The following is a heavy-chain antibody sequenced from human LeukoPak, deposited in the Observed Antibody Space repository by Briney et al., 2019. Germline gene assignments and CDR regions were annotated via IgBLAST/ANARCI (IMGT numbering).Heavy chain of an antibody. CDR1: GGTFRSYA. CDR2: IIPIFGTA. J-gene: IGHJ3*02. CDR3: ARDLGDYGENGAFDI. V-gene: IGHV1-69*05. Sequence: SVKVSCKASGGTFRSYAISWVRQAPGQGLEWMGRIIPIFGTANYAQKFQGRVTITTDESTSTAYMELSSLKSEDTAVYYCARDLGDYGENGAFDIWGQGTMVTVSS. D-gene: IGHD4-17*01.